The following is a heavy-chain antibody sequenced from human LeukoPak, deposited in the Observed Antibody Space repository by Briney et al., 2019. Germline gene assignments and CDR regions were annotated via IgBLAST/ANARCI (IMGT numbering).Heavy chain of an antibody. Sequence: SMKLARHPSGSTFTTHSTHWERQPPGHWIEWLGSINPNSGGKYYAQQFQGRVTITRDTSISTAYMEQSRLRSDDTAVYHCARDPEGDNCFAPWRQGTLVTVSS. CDR1: GSTFTTHS. CDR2: INPNSGGK. V-gene: IGHV1-2*02. J-gene: IGHJ5*02. CDR3: ARDPEGDNCFAP.